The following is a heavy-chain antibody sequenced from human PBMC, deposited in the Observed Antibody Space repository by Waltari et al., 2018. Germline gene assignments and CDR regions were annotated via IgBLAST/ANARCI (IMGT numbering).Heavy chain of an antibody. V-gene: IGHV4-4*02. CDR3: ARDRGRGLYLDT. CDR2: VHRSGRT. Sequence: QLQLQESGPGLVKPSGTLHISCTAPGESMSDNYWWSWFRQSPKKGLEWIGQVHRSGRTNYNPSFASRVTMSIDTSNDHVSLKMTSVAAADTAVYYCARDRGRGLYLDTWGPGTLVAVS. D-gene: IGHD2-15*01. J-gene: IGHJ5*02. CDR1: GESMSDNYW.